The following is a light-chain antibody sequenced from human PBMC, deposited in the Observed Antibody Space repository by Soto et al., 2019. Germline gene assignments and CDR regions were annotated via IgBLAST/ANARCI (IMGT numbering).Light chain of an antibody. CDR1: TSDLPNNKY. V-gene: IGLV2-14*03. CDR3: SSYTTTNILV. Sequence: QSALTQPASVSGSPGQSIIISCTGTTSDLPNNKYVTWYQHHPGKAPRLMIYDVDHRPSGVSRRFSGSKSGNTASLTISGLQAEDEADYYCSSYTTTNILVFGGGTKLTVL. CDR2: DVD. J-gene: IGLJ2*01.